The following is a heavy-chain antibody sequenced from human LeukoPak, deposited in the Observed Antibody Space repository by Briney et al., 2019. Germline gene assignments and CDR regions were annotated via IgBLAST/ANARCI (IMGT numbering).Heavy chain of an antibody. J-gene: IGHJ4*02. D-gene: IGHD6-13*01. CDR3: ARVGAAALDY. Sequence: ASVKVSCKASGYIFTRYYMHWVRQAPGQGLEWMGWISAYNGNTNYAQKLQGRVTMTTDTSTSTAYMELRSLRSDDTAVYYCARVGAAALDYWGQGTLVTVSS. CDR2: ISAYNGNT. CDR1: GYIFTRYY. V-gene: IGHV1-18*04.